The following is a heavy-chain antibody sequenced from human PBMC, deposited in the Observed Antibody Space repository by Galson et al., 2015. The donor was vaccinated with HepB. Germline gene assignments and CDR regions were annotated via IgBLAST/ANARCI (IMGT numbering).Heavy chain of an antibody. V-gene: IGHV3-30*04. CDR2: ISYDGSNK. D-gene: IGHD3-9*01. CDR1: GFTFSSYA. CDR3: ARARDILTGYYGALRGSNDY. Sequence: SLRLSCAASGFTFSSYAMHWVRQAPGKGLEWVAVISYDGSNKYYADSVKGRFTISRDNSKNTLYLQMNSLRAEDTAVYYCARARDILTGYYGALRGSNDYWGQGTLVTVSS. J-gene: IGHJ4*02.